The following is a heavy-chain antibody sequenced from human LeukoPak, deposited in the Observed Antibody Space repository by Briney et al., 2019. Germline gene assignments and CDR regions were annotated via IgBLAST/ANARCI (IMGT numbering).Heavy chain of an antibody. D-gene: IGHD3-10*01. Sequence: GGSLRLSCAASGFTFSTYAIHWVRQAPGKGLEWVAAIWYDGSNQYYPDSVKGRFTISRDNSKNSLYLQMNSLRTEDTALYYCAKEGVLLWFGEGGNWFDPWGQGTLVTVSS. V-gene: IGHV3-33*03. CDR3: AKEGVLLWFGEGGNWFDP. CDR2: IWYDGSNQ. CDR1: GFTFSTYA. J-gene: IGHJ5*02.